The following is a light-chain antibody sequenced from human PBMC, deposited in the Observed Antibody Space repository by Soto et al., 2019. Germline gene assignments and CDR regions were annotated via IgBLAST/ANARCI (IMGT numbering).Light chain of an antibody. CDR3: QQYNNWPQT. V-gene: IGKV3-15*01. CDR2: GAS. CDR1: QSVSSN. J-gene: IGKJ1*01. Sequence: EIVMTQSPATLSVSPGERATLSCRASQSVSSNLAWYQQKPGQAPRLLIYGASTRATGIPARFSGSGSGTAFTLTISGLQSEDFAVYYCQQYNNWPQTFGQGTKVEIK.